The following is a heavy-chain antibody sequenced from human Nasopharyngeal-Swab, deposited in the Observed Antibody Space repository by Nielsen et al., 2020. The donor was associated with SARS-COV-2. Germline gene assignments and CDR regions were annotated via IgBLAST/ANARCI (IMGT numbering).Heavy chain of an antibody. V-gene: IGHV3-11*04. CDR2: ISSSGSIT. Sequence: GESPKISCAASGFSFSEYYMSWIRQAPGKGLEWISDISSSGSITHYADSMKGRFTISRDNAKKSLYLQMNSLRAEDTAVYYCARGVETIHHWGQGSLVTVSS. D-gene: IGHD5-24*01. CDR3: ARGVETIHH. J-gene: IGHJ1*01. CDR1: GFSFSEYY.